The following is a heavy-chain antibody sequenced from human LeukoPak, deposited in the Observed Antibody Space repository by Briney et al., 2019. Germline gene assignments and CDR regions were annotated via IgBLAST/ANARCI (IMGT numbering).Heavy chain of an antibody. CDR2: INPNSGGT. V-gene: IGHV1-2*02. J-gene: IGHJ3*02. Sequence: ASVKVSCKASGYTFTGYYMHWVRQAPGQGLEWMGWINPNSGGTNYAQKFQRRVTMTRDTSISTAYMELSRLRSDDTAVYCCARVGWQIDAFDIWGQGTMVTVSS. D-gene: IGHD6-19*01. CDR1: GYTFTGYY. CDR3: ARVGWQIDAFDI.